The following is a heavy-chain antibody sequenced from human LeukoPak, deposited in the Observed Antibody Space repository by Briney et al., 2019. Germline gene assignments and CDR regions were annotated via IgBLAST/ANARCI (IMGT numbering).Heavy chain of an antibody. V-gene: IGHV3-30*18. CDR3: AKPISGGLAVTADWFHP. CDR1: GFTFSSHG. CDR2: ISYDGSHK. D-gene: IGHD6-19*01. J-gene: IGHJ5*01. Sequence: GGSLRLSCAVSGFTFSSHGMHWVRQAPGKGLEWVAVISYDGSHKNYADSVKGRFTISRDNSKNTLYLQLNTLRADDTATYYCAKPISGGLAVTADWFHPWGQGTLVVVSS.